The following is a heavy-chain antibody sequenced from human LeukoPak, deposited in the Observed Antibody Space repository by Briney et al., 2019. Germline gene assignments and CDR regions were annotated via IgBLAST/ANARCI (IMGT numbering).Heavy chain of an antibody. V-gene: IGHV4-31*03. CDR3: ARMPMIVEYYFDY. D-gene: IGHD3-22*01. J-gene: IGHJ4*02. CDR2: IYYSGST. Sequence: PSQTLSLTCTVSGGSISGGGYYWSWIRQHPGKGLEWIGYIYYSGSTYYNPSLKSRVTISVDTSKNQFSLKLSSVTAADTAVYYCARMPMIVEYYFDYWGQGTLVTVSS. CDR1: GGSISGGGYY.